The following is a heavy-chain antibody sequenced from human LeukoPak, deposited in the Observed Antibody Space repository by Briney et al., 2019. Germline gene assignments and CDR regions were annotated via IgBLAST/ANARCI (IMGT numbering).Heavy chain of an antibody. CDR2: IKQDGSEK. V-gene: IGHV3-7*01. CDR1: GFTFSSYW. J-gene: IGHJ4*02. Sequence: GGSLRLSCAASGFTFSSYWMSWVRQAPGKGLEWVANIKQDGSEKYYVDSVKGRFTISRDNAKNSLYLQMNSLRAEDTAVYYCICIMGPHQTDYWGQGTLVTVSS. D-gene: IGHD1-26*01. CDR3: ICIMGPHQTDY.